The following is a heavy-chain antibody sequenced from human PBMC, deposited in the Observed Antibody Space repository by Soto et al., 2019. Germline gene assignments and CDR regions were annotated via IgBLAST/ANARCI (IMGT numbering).Heavy chain of an antibody. CDR1: GGSISRGVYY. Sequence: QVQLQESGPGLVKPSQTLSLTCTVSGGSISRGVYYWSWIRQPPGKGLEWIGYIYYSGTTYYNPSLKSRVTISVDTSKNQFSLKLSSVTAADTAVYYCARDHGSGRSFDYWGQGTLVTVSS. V-gene: IGHV4-30-4*01. J-gene: IGHJ4*02. CDR3: ARDHGSGRSFDY. D-gene: IGHD2-15*01. CDR2: IYYSGTT.